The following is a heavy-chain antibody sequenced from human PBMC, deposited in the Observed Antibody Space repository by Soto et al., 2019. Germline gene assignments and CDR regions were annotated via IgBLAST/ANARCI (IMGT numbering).Heavy chain of an antibody. D-gene: IGHD2-15*01. J-gene: IGHJ5*02. V-gene: IGHV3-15*01. Sequence: EVQLVESGGGLVKPGGSLRLCCAASGFTFSNAWMSWVRQAPGKGLEWVGRIKSKTDGGTTDYAAPVKGRFTISRDDSKNTLYLQMNSLKTEDTAVYYCTTDLDIVVVVAAPWGQGTLVTVSS. CDR2: IKSKTDGGTT. CDR1: GFTFSNAW. CDR3: TTDLDIVVVVAAP.